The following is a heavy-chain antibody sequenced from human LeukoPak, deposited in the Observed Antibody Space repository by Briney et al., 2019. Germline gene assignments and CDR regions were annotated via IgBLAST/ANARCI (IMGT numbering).Heavy chain of an antibody. J-gene: IGHJ4*02. CDR3: ARVSARQGLDY. Sequence: SETLSLTCTVSGGSISTYYWSWIRQPPGKGLEWIGYIYYSGSTNYNPSLKSRVTISVDTSKNQFSLKLSSVTAADTAVYYCARVSARQGLDYWGQGTLVTVSS. CDR1: GGSISTYY. V-gene: IGHV4-59*01. CDR2: IYYSGST.